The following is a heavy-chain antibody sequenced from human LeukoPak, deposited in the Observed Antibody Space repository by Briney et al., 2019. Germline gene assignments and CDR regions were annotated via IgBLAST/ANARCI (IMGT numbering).Heavy chain of an antibody. CDR1: GFTFSSYS. Sequence: GGSLRLSCAASGFTFSSYSMNWVRQAPGKGLEWVSAISGSGGSTYHADSVKGRFTISRDNSKNTLYLQMNSLRAEDTAVYYCAKEGIAAAGTITSWGQGTLVTVSS. CDR2: ISGSGGST. CDR3: AKEGIAAAGTITS. J-gene: IGHJ4*02. V-gene: IGHV3-23*01. D-gene: IGHD6-13*01.